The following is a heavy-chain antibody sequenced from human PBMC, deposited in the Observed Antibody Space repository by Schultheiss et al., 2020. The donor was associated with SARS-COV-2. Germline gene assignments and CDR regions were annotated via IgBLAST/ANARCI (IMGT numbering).Heavy chain of an antibody. CDR2: ISYDGSNK. Sequence: GGSLRLSCAASGFTFSSYGMHWVRQAPGKGLEWVAVISYDGSNKYYADSVKGRFTISRDNSKNTLYLQMNSLRAEDTAVYYCARDQDGEYYDFWSGYAPFDYWGQGTLVTVSS. V-gene: IGHV3-30*03. CDR3: ARDQDGEYYDFWSGYAPFDY. CDR1: GFTFSSYG. D-gene: IGHD3-3*01. J-gene: IGHJ4*02.